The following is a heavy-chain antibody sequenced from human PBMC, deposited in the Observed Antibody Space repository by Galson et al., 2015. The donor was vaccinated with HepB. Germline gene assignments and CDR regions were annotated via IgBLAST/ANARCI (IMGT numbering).Heavy chain of an antibody. Sequence: SVKVSCKASGYTFTSYYIHWVQQAPGQGLEWMGMIDPSGGTTSYALKFQGRFTISRDNSKNMLYLHMDSLRPEDTAVYHCAKDGHWKIALRDWFDPWGQGTLVTVSS. CDR1: GYTFTSYY. CDR3: AKDGHWKIALRDWFDP. V-gene: IGHV1-46*01. D-gene: IGHD1-1*01. CDR2: IDPSGGTT. J-gene: IGHJ5*02.